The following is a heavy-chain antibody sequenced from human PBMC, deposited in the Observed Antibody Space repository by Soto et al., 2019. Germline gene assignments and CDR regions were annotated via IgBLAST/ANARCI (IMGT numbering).Heavy chain of an antibody. D-gene: IGHD2-21*02. CDR1: GYTFTSYG. CDR3: AREGDVPYYYSGMDA. J-gene: IGHJ6*02. CDR2: ISGYNGKT. V-gene: IGHV1-18*01. Sequence: QVQLVQSGGEVRKPGASVTVSCKASGYTFTSYGISWVRQAPGQGLEWMGWISGYNGKTNYAQKVQDRVTMTTATSTSTVYLELRSLRFDDTAVYYCAREGDVPYYYSGMDAWGQGTTVTVSS.